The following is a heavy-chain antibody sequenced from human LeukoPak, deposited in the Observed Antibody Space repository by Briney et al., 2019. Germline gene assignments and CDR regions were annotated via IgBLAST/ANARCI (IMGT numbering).Heavy chain of an antibody. V-gene: IGHV1-2*02. Sequence: GASVKVSCKASGYTFTGYYMHWVRQAPGQGLEWMGWMNPNSGGTNYAQKFQGRVTMTRDTSISTAYMELSRLRSDDTAVYYCARSPRRVVVITTLVYWGQGTLVTVSS. CDR2: MNPNSGGT. J-gene: IGHJ4*02. CDR1: GYTFTGYY. D-gene: IGHD3-22*01. CDR3: ARSPRRVVVITTLVY.